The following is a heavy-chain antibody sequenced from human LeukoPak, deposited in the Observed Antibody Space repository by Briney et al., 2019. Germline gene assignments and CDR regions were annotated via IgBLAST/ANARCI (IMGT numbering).Heavy chain of an antibody. Sequence: GGSLRLSCAASGFTVSSNYMSWVRQAPGKGLEWVSVIYSGGSTYYADSVKGRFTISRDNSKNTLYLQMNSLRAEDTAVYYCARPSRYSSGWYTDYWGQGTLVTVSS. J-gene: IGHJ4*02. CDR3: ARPSRYSSGWYTDY. CDR2: IYSGGST. CDR1: GFTVSSNY. D-gene: IGHD6-19*01. V-gene: IGHV3-66*04.